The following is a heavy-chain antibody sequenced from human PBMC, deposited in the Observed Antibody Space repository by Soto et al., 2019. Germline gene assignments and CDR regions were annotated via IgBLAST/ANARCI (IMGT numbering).Heavy chain of an antibody. V-gene: IGHV1-46*01. CDR1: GFTFTDYY. Sequence: ASVKVSCKASGFTFTDYYMHWVRQAPGQGLEWMGVINPSGGDTTYAHAFQGRVTMTRDTSTSTLYMELSNLRSADTAVYFCARAIGPTLFDYWGQGTLVTVSS. J-gene: IGHJ4*02. CDR3: ARAIGPTLFDY. D-gene: IGHD3-22*01. CDR2: INPSGGDT.